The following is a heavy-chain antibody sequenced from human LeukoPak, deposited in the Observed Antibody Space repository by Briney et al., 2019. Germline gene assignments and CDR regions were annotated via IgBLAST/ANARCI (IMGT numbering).Heavy chain of an antibody. J-gene: IGHJ4*02. CDR1: GFTVSSNY. CDR2: IDTDGSLKSDGSSP. Sequence: GGSLRLSCAASGFTVSSNYVTWVRQAPGKGLVWVSRIDTDGSLKSDGSSPSYADSVKGRFTISRDNAKNSLYLQMNSLRAEDTAVYYCARDLYDYVWGSYRHVDYWGQGTLVTVSS. D-gene: IGHD3-16*02. V-gene: IGHV3-74*01. CDR3: ARDLYDYVWGSYRHVDY.